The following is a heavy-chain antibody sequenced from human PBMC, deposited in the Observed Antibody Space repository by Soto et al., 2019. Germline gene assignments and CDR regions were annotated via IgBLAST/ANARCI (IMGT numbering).Heavy chain of an antibody. J-gene: IGHJ4*02. CDR2: IYYSGST. V-gene: IGHV4-30-4*01. Sequence: LTYTVSEGSSGSRDYCRSRNKKPPGKGLEWIGYIYYSGSTYYNPSLKSRDTISVDTSKNQFSLKLSSVTAADTAVYYCAREVIGYCSGGSCGSRLSYWGQGTLVTVSS. CDR3: AREVIGYCSGGSCGSRLSY. D-gene: IGHD2-15*01. CDR1: EGSSGSRDYC.